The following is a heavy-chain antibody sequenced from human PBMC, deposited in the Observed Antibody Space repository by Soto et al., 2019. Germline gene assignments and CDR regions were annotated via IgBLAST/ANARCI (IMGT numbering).Heavy chain of an antibody. CDR2: INAGNGNT. CDR3: ARDLYLSEYSSSLGVY. CDR1: GYTFTSYA. Sequence: ASVKVSCKASGYTFTSYAMHWVRQAPGQRLEWMGWINAGNGNTKYSQKFQGRVTITRDTSASTAYMELSSLRSEDTAVYYCARDLYLSEYSSSLGVYWGQGTRVTVSS. J-gene: IGHJ4*02. D-gene: IGHD6-6*01. V-gene: IGHV1-3*01.